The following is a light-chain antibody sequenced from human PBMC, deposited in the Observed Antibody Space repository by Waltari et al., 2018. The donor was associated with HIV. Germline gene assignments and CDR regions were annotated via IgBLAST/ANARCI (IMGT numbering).Light chain of an antibody. J-gene: IGKJ1*01. CDR3: QQYSSYRT. CDR1: QSISSW. CDR2: RAS. Sequence: IQLTQSPSTLSAFIGDRVNITCRASQSISSWLAWYQQKPGKAPKVLMYRASTLDPGVPSRFRGSGSGTDFTLTISSLQPDDVATYYCQQYSSYRTFGQGTKAQI. V-gene: IGKV1-5*03.